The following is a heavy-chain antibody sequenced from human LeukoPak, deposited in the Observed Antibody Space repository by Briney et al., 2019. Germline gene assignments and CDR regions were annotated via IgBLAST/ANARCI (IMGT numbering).Heavy chain of an antibody. CDR3: AKEGSSGFYFFDY. V-gene: IGHV3-23*01. CDR2: ISGSGGST. Sequence: PGGSLRLSCAACGFTFSSYAMSWVRQAPGKGLEWVSVISGSGGSTYYADSVKGRFTISRDNSKNTLYLQMNSLRAEDTAVYYCAKEGSSGFYFFDYWGQGTLVTVSS. J-gene: IGHJ4*02. D-gene: IGHD3-22*01. CDR1: GFTFSSYA.